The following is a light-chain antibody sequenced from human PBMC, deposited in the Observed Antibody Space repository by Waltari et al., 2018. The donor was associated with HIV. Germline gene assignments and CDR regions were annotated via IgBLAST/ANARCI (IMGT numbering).Light chain of an antibody. CDR1: SSNSGAGYD. CDR2: GTT. Sequence: QSVLTQPPSVSGAPGPRVTISCTGSSSNSGAGYDVHWYQQLPGTAPKRLIYGTTNRPSGVPDRFSGSKSGTSASLAITGLQAEDEADYYCQSLRVFGGGTKLTVL. CDR3: QSLRV. J-gene: IGLJ2*01. V-gene: IGLV1-40*01.